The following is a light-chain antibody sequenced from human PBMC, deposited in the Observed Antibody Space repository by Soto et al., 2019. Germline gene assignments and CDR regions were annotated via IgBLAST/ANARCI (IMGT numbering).Light chain of an antibody. CDR3: LHYYTYPLT. V-gene: IGKV1-5*01. J-gene: IGKJ1*01. Sequence: IQVTQSPSTLAASVGDRVSITCRASRRIGSGLGWYQLKPGKVPKLLIYDAFTLLSWVPSRFGGTGSGTELTLSIASLQPDDFATYYCLHYYTYPLTFGQGTKVDIK. CDR2: DAF. CDR1: RRIGSG.